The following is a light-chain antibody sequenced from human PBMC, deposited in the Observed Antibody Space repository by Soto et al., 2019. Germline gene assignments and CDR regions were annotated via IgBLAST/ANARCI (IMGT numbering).Light chain of an antibody. Sequence: EILLTQSPVTLSLSPGERATLSCMASQSVSSSFLAWYQQKVGQAPRLLIYGASSRATGIPDRFSGSGSGTDFTLTISRLEPEDFAVYYCQQYGSSPRTFGQGTRLEIK. J-gene: IGKJ5*01. CDR2: GAS. V-gene: IGKV3-20*01. CDR3: QQYGSSPRT. CDR1: QSVSSSF.